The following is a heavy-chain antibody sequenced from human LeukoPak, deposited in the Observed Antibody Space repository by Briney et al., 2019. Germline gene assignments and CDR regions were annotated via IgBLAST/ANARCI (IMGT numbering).Heavy chain of an antibody. CDR3: ARAGVHSSGWYEPLPQGYYGMDV. J-gene: IGHJ6*02. D-gene: IGHD6-19*01. CDR1: GGTFRNYA. V-gene: IGHV1-69*10. Sequence: SVKVSCKASGGTFRNYAISWVRQAPGQGLEWMGGIISILGIANYAQKFQGRVTITADKSTSTAYMELSSLRSEDTAVYYCARAGVHSSGWYEPLPQGYYGMDVWGQGTTVTVSS. CDR2: IISILGIA.